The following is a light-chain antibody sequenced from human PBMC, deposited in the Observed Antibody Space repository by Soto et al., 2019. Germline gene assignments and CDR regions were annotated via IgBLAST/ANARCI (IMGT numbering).Light chain of an antibody. CDR2: AAS. J-gene: IGKJ5*01. Sequence: DIQMTQSPSSLYASVGDRVNITCRASQSISSYLNWYQQKPGKAPKLLIYAASSLQSGVTSRFSGSGSGTDFTLTISSLQPEDFATYYCQQSYSTPITVGPVTRLEIK. CDR1: QSISSY. CDR3: QQSYSTPIT. V-gene: IGKV1-39*01.